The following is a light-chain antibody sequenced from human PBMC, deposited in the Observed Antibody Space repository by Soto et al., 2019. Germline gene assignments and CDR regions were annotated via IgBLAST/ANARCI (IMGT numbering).Light chain of an antibody. CDR2: GTS. CDR1: QSVSSKY. CDR3: QQYGSSLFT. V-gene: IGKV3-20*01. J-gene: IGKJ3*01. Sequence: VFMQSPGTLSLCKGERATLSCRASQSVSSKYLAWYQQKPGQAPRVLIYGTSIRASGVPERFSGGGSGTDFTLTITRLEPEDFAVYYCQQYGSSLFTSGPGTKADI.